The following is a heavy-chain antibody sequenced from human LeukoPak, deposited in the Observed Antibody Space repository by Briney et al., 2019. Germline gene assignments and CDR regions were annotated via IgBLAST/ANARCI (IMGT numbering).Heavy chain of an antibody. V-gene: IGHV3-7*01. CDR3: AAAFDY. D-gene: IGHD6-13*01. Sequence: GGSLRLSCIASGFNFSSFWMSWVRQAPGRGLEWVANINKDGSQMNYVDSVKGRFTISRDNAKNLVYLQMNSLRAEDTAVYYCAAAFDYWGQGTLVTVSS. J-gene: IGHJ4*02. CDR2: INKDGSQM. CDR1: GFNFSSFW.